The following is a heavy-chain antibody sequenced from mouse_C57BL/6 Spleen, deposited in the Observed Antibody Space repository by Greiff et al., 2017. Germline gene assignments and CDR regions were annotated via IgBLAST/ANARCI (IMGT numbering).Heavy chain of an antibody. J-gene: IGHJ3*01. CDR2: IDPSDSYT. D-gene: IGHD2-13*01. V-gene: IGHV1-69*01. Sequence: QVQLQQPGAELVMPGASVKLSCKASGYTFTSYWMHWVKQRPGQGLEWIGEIDPSDSYTNYNQKFKGKSTLTVDKSSSTAYMQLSSLTSEDSAVYYCARGLQSKGGFAYWGQGTLVTVSA. CDR3: ARGLQSKGGFAY. CDR1: GYTFTSYW.